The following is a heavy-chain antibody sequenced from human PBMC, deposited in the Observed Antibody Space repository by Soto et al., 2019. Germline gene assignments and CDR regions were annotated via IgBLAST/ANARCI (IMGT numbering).Heavy chain of an antibody. CDR3: ARDSLGGYDRGYYFDY. V-gene: IGHV3-7*01. Sequence: GGSLRLSCAASGFTFSSYWMSWVRQAPGKGLEWVANIKQDGREKYYVGSVKGRFTISRDNAKNALYLQINSLRAEDTAVYYCARDSLGGYDRGYYFDYWGQGTLVTVSS. CDR1: GFTFSSYW. D-gene: IGHD5-12*01. J-gene: IGHJ4*02. CDR2: IKQDGREK.